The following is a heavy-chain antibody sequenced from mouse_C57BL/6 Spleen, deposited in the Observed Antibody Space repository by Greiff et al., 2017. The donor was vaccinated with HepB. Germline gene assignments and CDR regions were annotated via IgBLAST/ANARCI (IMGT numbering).Heavy chain of an antibody. Sequence: DVMLVESGGGLVKPGGSLKLSCAASGFTFSSYAMSWVRQTPEKRLEWVATISDGGSYTYYPDNVKGRFTISRDNAKNNLYLQMSHLKSEDTAMYYCARDDYGTRGYFDVWGTGTTVTVSS. V-gene: IGHV5-4*01. CDR2: ISDGGSYT. D-gene: IGHD1-1*01. J-gene: IGHJ1*03. CDR3: ARDDYGTRGYFDV. CDR1: GFTFSSYA.